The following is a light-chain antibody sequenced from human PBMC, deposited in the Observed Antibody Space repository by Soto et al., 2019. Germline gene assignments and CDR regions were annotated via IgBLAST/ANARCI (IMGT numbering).Light chain of an antibody. Sequence: APLPCKSSQRVSRSNIGWYQQKPGQAPSLLIYGASKRTTGVPDRFSGSGSDTEFTLIISRLEPEDFAVYYCHHYGSTLLPFGGGTKVDI. J-gene: IGKJ4*01. CDR3: HHYGSTLLP. CDR1: QRVSRSN. V-gene: IGKV3-20*01. CDR2: GAS.